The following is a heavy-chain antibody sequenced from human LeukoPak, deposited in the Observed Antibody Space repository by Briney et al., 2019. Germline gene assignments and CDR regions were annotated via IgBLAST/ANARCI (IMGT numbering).Heavy chain of an antibody. D-gene: IGHD3-10*01. V-gene: IGHV3-74*01. CDR2: IISEGSST. CDR1: GFTFSSYW. CDR3: ARDPHGGGSGY. Sequence: GGSLRLSCAASGFTFSSYWMHWVRQAPGKGLVWVSRIISEGSSTSYADSVKGRFTISRDNAKNTVYLQMNSLRAEDTAVYYCARDPHGGGSGYWGQRTLVTVSS. J-gene: IGHJ4*02.